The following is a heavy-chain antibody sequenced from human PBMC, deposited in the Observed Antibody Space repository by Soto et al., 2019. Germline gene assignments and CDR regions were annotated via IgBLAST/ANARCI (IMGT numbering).Heavy chain of an antibody. CDR1: GFSFNDYA. CDR2: LSWNGGHI. CDR3: VKDIGKDCCSRCCNLYYYFDV. Sequence: EGQLAESGGGWVQPGRSLRLSCLAAGFSFNDYAMHWVRQAPGKSLEWVSGLSWNGGHIGYADSVKARFTISRDNSGNSLHLQMDILRPEDTALYYCVKDIGKDCCSRCCNLYYYFDVWGKGTTVTVSS. J-gene: IGHJ6*03. D-gene: IGHD2-2*01. V-gene: IGHV3-9*01.